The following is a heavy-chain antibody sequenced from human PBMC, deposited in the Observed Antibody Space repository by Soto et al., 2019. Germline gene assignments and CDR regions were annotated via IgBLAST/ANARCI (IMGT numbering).Heavy chain of an antibody. CDR1: GFIFSSYG. J-gene: IGHJ4*02. V-gene: IGHV3-30*18. Sequence: QVQLVESGGGVVQPGRSLRLSCAASGFIFSSYGMNWVRQAPGKGLEWVAVMSFDGSNKYYADSVKGRFTISRDNSKNTLYLQMNSLRAEDTAVYYCAKLEDGSGSYYYDYWGQGTLVTVSS. D-gene: IGHD3-10*01. CDR3: AKLEDGSGSYYYDY. CDR2: MSFDGSNK.